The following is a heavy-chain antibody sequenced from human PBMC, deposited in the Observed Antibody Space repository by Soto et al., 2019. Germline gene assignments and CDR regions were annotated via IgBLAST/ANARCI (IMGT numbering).Heavy chain of an antibody. CDR1: GGSISSSSYY. CDR2: IYYSGST. J-gene: IGHJ3*02. Sequence: PSETLSLTCTVSGGSISSSSYYWGWIRQPPGKGLEWIGSIYYSGSTYYNPSLKSRVTISVDTSKNQFSLKLSSVTAADTAVYYCATGIVDKISAHKTDAFGIWGQGTMVTVSS. CDR3: ATGIVDKISAHKTDAFGI. V-gene: IGHV4-39*01. D-gene: IGHD5-12*01.